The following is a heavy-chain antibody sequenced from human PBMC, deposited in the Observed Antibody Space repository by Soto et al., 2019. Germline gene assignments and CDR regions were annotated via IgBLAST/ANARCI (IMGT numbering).Heavy chain of an antibody. CDR2: IIPIFGTA. CDR3: ARGDIVVVPVRKPKYYYYGMDV. Sequence: SVKVSCKASGGTFSSYAISWVRQAPGQGLEWMGGIIPIFGTANYAQKFQGRVTITADESTSTAYMELSSLRSEDTAVYYCARGDIVVVPVRKPKYYYYGMDVWGQGTTVTAP. J-gene: IGHJ6*02. CDR1: GGTFSSYA. D-gene: IGHD2-2*01. V-gene: IGHV1-69*13.